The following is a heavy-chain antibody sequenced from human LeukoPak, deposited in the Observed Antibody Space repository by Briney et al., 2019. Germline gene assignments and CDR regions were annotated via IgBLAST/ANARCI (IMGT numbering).Heavy chain of an antibody. V-gene: IGHV1-2*02. J-gene: IGHJ1*01. D-gene: IGHD1-26*01. CDR1: GYTFTGYY. CDR2: INPNSGGT. Sequence: GASVKVSCKASGYTFTGYYMHWVRQAPGQGLEWMGWINPNSGGTNYAQKFQGSVTMTRDTSISTAYMELSRLRSDDTAVYYCATASGSYYAEYFQHWGQGTLVTVSS. CDR3: ATASGSYYAEYFQH.